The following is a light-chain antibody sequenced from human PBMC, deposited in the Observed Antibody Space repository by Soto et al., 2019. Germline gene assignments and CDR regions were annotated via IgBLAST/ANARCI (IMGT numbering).Light chain of an antibody. J-gene: IGLJ1*01. Sequence: QSVLTQPPSASGSPGRSVTISCTGTSSDVGAYKFVSWYQQNPGKAPKLIIYDVTKRPTGVPDRFSGSKSGNTASLTVSGLQAEDEADYYCSSYAGNSNYVFGSGTKLTVL. V-gene: IGLV2-8*01. CDR1: SSDVGAYKF. CDR3: SSYAGNSNYV. CDR2: DVT.